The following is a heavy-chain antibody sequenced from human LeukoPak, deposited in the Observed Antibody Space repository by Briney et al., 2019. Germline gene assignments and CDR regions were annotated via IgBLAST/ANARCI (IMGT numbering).Heavy chain of an antibody. CDR1: EFTFSNYW. CDR3: AKQLGYCSDGSCYFPY. D-gene: IGHD2-15*01. CDR2: ISNNGGYT. V-gene: IGHV3-23*01. Sequence: GGSLRLSCAASEFTFSNYWIHWVRQAPGKGLEWVSAISNNGGYTYYADSVQGRFTISRDNSKSTLCLQMNSLRAEDTAVYYCAKQLGYCSDGSCYFPYWGQGTLVTVSS. J-gene: IGHJ4*02.